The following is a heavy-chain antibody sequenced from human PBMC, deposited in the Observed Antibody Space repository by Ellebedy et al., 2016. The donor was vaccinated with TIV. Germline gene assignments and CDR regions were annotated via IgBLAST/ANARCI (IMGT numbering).Heavy chain of an antibody. J-gene: IGHJ6*02. D-gene: IGHD1-7*01. CDR1: SGSISSSTYY. CDR2: IGYAGST. V-gene: IGHV4-39*07. CDR3: ARVVGSRVFQLPVVMDV. Sequence: SETLSLTXTVSSGSISSSTYYWGWIRQPPGKGLEWIGSIGYAGSTYYNPSLKSRVTISVDTSKNQFSLKLNSVTAADTATYYCARVVGSRVFQLPVVMDVWGRGTTVTVSS.